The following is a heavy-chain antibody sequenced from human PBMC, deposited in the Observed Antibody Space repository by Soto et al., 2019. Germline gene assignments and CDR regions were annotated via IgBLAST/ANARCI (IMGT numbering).Heavy chain of an antibody. V-gene: IGHV1-69*01. CDR3: ARHEYYYDSSGYSERVSWFDP. D-gene: IGHD3-22*01. CDR1: GGTFSSYA. CDR2: IIPISGTA. J-gene: IGHJ5*02. Sequence: QVQLVQSGAEVKKPGSSVKVSCTASGGTFSSYAISWVRQAPGQGLEWMGGIIPISGTANYAEKYQGRVTIAAYESTSTAYMEMSSLRCEDTAVYYSARHEYYYDSSGYSERVSWFDPWGQGTLVTVSS.